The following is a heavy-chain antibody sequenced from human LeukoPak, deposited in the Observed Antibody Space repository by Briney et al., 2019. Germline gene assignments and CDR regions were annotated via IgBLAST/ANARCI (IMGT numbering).Heavy chain of an antibody. CDR2: IYHSGST. CDR1: GGSISSSSYS. CDR3: ARAGAPPYWFDP. Sequence: PSETLSLTCTVSGGSISSSSYSWGWIRQPPGKGLEWIGYIYHSGSTYYNPSLKSRVTISVDRSKNQFSLKLSSVTAADTAVYYCARAGAPPYWFDPWGQGTLVTVSS. V-gene: IGHV4-30-2*01. J-gene: IGHJ5*02.